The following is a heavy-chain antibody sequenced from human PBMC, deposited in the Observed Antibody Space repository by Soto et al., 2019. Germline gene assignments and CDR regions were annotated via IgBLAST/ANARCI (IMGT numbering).Heavy chain of an antibody. CDR2: ISSDGSNK. CDR3: AKDVEAVAAYYGMDV. D-gene: IGHD6-19*01. CDR1: GFTFSSCG. Sequence: GGSLRLSCAASGFTFSSCGMHWVRQAPGKGLDWVAVISSDGSNKYYADSVKARFTVSRDNSKNTLYLQMNSLRTEDTAVYYCAKDVEAVAAYYGMDVWGQGTTFTVSS. J-gene: IGHJ6*02. V-gene: IGHV3-30*18.